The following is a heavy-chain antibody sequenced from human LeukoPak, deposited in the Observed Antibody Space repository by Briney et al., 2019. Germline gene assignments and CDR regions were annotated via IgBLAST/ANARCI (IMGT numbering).Heavy chain of an antibody. Sequence: SQTLSLTCAISGDSVSSKNGAWNWIRQSPSRGLEWLGRTYYRSKWYDEYADSVKGRVTISPDTSKNQFSLHVYSVTPENTAVYYCARDLGTSGWYTFDFWGQGTLVTVSS. CDR1: GDSVSSKNGA. CDR2: TYYRSKWYD. V-gene: IGHV6-1*01. D-gene: IGHD6-19*01. CDR3: ARDLGTSGWYTFDF. J-gene: IGHJ5*01.